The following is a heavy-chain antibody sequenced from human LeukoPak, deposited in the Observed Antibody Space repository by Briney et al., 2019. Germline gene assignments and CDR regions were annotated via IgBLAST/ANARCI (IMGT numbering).Heavy chain of an antibody. V-gene: IGHV4-38-2*02. CDR1: GYSISSGYY. CDR3: ARRQQLEDFDY. J-gene: IGHJ4*02. CDR2: IYHSGST. Sequence: SETLSLTCTASGYSISSGYYWGWIRQPPGKGLEWIGSIYHSGSTYYNPSLKSRVTISVDTSKNQFSLKLSSVTAADTAVYYCARRQQLEDFDYWGQGTLVTVSS. D-gene: IGHD6-13*01.